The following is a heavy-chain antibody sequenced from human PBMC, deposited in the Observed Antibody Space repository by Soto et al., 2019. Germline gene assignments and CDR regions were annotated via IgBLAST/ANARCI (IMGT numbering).Heavy chain of an antibody. D-gene: IGHD3-22*01. CDR3: ARGAVVVPRFDY. J-gene: IGHJ4*02. CDR1: GGSISSSSYY. CDR2: IYYSGST. Sequence: LSLTCTVSGGSISSSSYYWGWIRQPPGKGLEWIGSIYYSGSTYYNPPLKSRATISVDTSKNQFSLKLSSVTAAATAVYYCARGAVVVPRFDYPGPATLVTVSS. V-gene: IGHV4-39*01.